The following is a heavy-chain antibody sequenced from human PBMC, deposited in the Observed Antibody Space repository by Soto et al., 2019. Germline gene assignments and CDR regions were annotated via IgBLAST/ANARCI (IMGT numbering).Heavy chain of an antibody. CDR2: LNPDHGNT. CDR1: GYTFTRYT. D-gene: IGHD2-15*01. CDR3: ARGIATGQLDP. Sequence: QVQLVQSGAEVKKPGASVKISCKASGYTFTRYTMNWVRQAPGQRLEWMGWLNPDHGNTKSSQKFRDRVIITRDTSSSTAYMDLSSLRSEGTAVYYCARGIATGQLDPWGQGTLVTVSS. V-gene: IGHV1-3*01. J-gene: IGHJ5*02.